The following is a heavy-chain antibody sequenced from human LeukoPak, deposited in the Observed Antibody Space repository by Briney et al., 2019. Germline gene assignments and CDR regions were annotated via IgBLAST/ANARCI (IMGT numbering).Heavy chain of an antibody. CDR2: ISYDGSNK. D-gene: IGHD2-2*01. CDR1: GFTFSSYG. J-gene: IGHJ4*02. Sequence: GGSLRLSCAASGFTFSSYGMHWVRQAPGKGLEWVAVISYDGSNKYYADSVKGRFTISRDNSKNTLYLQMNSLRAEDTAVYYCAKSFAQYQLPYFDYWGQGALVTVSS. V-gene: IGHV3-30*18. CDR3: AKSFAQYQLPYFDY.